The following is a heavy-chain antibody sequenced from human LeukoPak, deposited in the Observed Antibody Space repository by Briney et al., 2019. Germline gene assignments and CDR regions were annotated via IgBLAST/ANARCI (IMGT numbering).Heavy chain of an antibody. D-gene: IGHD6-13*01. V-gene: IGHV4-39*01. Sequence: PSETLSLTCTVSGGSISSTNYYWGWIRQPPGKGLEWIASIYYSGSTYYNPSLKSRVTISVDTSKNQFSLKLSSVTAAYTAVYYCARLRGYTSSRAHNYYYYYYMDGWAKGTTVTVSS. J-gene: IGHJ6*03. CDR3: ARLRGYTSSRAHNYYYYYYMDG. CDR2: IYYSGST. CDR1: GGSISSTNYY.